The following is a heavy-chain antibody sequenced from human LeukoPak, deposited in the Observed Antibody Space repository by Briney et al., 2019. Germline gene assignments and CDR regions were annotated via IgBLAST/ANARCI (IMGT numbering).Heavy chain of an antibody. Sequence: SVKVSCKASGGTFSSYAISWVRQAPGQGLEWMGRIIPILGIANYAQKFQGRVTITADKSTSTAYMELSSLRSEDTAVYYCARDSLEYIIPKIAEYYFDYWGQGTLVTVSS. CDR1: GGTFSSYA. V-gene: IGHV1-69*04. CDR2: IIPILGIA. J-gene: IGHJ4*02. CDR3: ARDSLEYIIPKIAEYYFDY. D-gene: IGHD6-6*01.